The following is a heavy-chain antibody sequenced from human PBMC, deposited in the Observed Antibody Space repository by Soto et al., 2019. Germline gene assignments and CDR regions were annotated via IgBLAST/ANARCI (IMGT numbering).Heavy chain of an antibody. CDR1: GFTFSSYA. Sequence: GGSLRLSCAASGFTFSSYAMSWVRQAPGKGLEWVSAISGSGGSTYYADSVKGRFTISRDNSKNTLYLQMNSLRAEDTAVYYCAKGQSPGLRLLEWLSRGQGTLVIVSS. D-gene: IGHD3-3*01. CDR2: ISGSGGST. J-gene: IGHJ1*01. CDR3: AKGQSPGLRLLEWLS. V-gene: IGHV3-23*01.